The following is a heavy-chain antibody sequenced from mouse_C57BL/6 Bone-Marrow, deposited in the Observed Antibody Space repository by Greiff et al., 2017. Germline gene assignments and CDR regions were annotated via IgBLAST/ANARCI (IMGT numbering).Heavy chain of an antibody. Sequence: VQLQQSGAELVRPGTSVKVSCKASGYAFTNYLIEWVKQRPGKGLEWIGVINPGSGGTNYNEQFKGKATLTADKSSSTAYMQLSSLTSEDSAVYFCARLPYYYGSTYAMDYWGQGTSVTVSS. CDR2: INPGSGGT. D-gene: IGHD1-1*01. V-gene: IGHV1-54*01. CDR3: ARLPYYYGSTYAMDY. J-gene: IGHJ4*01. CDR1: GYAFTNYL.